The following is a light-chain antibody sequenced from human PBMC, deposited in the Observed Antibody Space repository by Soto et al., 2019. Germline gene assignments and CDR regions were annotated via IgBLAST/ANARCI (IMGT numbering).Light chain of an antibody. J-gene: IGKJ1*01. CDR3: QQYSNWPRT. CDR2: GAS. Sequence: EIVMTQSPATLSVSPGERATLSCRASQSVSSNLAWYQHKPGQSPRLLIYGASTRATDVPARFSGSGSGTEFTLTITSLQSEDFAVYYCQQYSNWPRTFGQGTKVDIK. V-gene: IGKV3-15*01. CDR1: QSVSSN.